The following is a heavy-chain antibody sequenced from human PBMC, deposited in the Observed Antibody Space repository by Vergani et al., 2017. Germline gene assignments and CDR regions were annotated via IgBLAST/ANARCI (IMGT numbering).Heavy chain of an antibody. V-gene: IGHV3-13*01. CDR3: ARRDSSSPALDY. CDR1: GFTFSTYD. D-gene: IGHD6-6*01. J-gene: IGHJ4*02. CDR2: IGTAGDT. Sequence: EVQLVESGGGLVQPGGSLRLSCAASGFTFSTYDMHWVRQATGKGLEWVSAIGTAGDTYYPGYVKGRFTISRENAKNSLYLQINGLRAGDTAVYYCARRDSSSPALDYWGQGTLVTVSS.